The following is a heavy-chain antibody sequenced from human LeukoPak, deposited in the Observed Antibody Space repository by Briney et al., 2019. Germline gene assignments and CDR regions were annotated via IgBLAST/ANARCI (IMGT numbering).Heavy chain of an antibody. CDR1: GGSISSGDYY. CDR2: IYYSGST. CDR3: ARNGANLHSFDY. D-gene: IGHD4/OR15-4a*01. Sequence: SETLSLTCTVSGGSISSGDYYWSWIRQLPGKGLEWIGYIYYSGSTFYNPSLKSRVTISVDTSKNLFSLKLTSLTAADTAVYYCARNGANLHSFDYWGQGTLVTVSS. V-gene: IGHV4-31*03. J-gene: IGHJ4*02.